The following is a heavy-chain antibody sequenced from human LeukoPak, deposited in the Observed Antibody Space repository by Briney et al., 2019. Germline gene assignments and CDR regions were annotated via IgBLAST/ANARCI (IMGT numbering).Heavy chain of an antibody. CDR2: IHSGCTA. J-gene: IGHJ3*01. Sequence: PGGSLRLSCAASGFTVSGHYMRWVRQAPGRGREWVSVIHSGCTAYYADSVKGRFTISRDNSKNTLFLQLNSLRPEDTALYYCARGGLGGEALEVWGQGTMVTVSS. CDR1: GFTVSGHY. CDR3: ARGGLGGEALEV. V-gene: IGHV3-66*02. D-gene: IGHD3-10*01.